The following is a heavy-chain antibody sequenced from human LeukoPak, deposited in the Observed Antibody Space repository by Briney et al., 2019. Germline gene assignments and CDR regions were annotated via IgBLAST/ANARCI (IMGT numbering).Heavy chain of an antibody. Sequence: PSQTLFLTCTVSGGSISSGGYYWSWIRQHPGKGLEWIGYIYYSGSTYYNPSLKSRVTISVDTSKNQFSLKLSSVTAADTAVYYCARGTAPIAAEGNWFDPWGQGTLVTVSS. CDR3: ARGTAPIAAEGNWFDP. D-gene: IGHD6-13*01. J-gene: IGHJ5*02. CDR1: GGSISSGGYY. V-gene: IGHV4-31*03. CDR2: IYYSGST.